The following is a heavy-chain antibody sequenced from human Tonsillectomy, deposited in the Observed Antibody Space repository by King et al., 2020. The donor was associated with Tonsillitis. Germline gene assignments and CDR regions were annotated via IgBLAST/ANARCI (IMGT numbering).Heavy chain of an antibody. CDR2: ITFSSFTT. Sequence: VQLVESGGGLVQPGGSLRLSCVASGFTFGNYAMSWVRQAPGKGLEWVSCITFSSFTTYYSDSAKGRFTISRDNSKNTLFLEISSLRVNDTAVYYCAKGGEKQTYWYFDLWGRGTLVSVSS. CDR3: AKGGEKQTYWYFDL. CDR1: GFTFGNYA. J-gene: IGHJ2*01. D-gene: IGHD3-10*01. V-gene: IGHV3-23*04.